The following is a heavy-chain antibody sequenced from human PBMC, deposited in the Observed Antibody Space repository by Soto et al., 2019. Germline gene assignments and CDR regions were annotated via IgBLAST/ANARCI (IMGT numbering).Heavy chain of an antibody. D-gene: IGHD3-3*01. V-gene: IGHV4-34*01. Sequence: PSETLCLTCAVYGGSFSGYYWSWIRKPPGKGLEWVGEINHSGSTNYNPSLKSRVTISVDTSKNQFSLKLSSVTAADTAVYYCARKITIFGVAHYYMDVWGKGTTVTVSS. CDR3: ARKITIFGVAHYYMDV. CDR1: GGSFSGYY. CDR2: INHSGST. J-gene: IGHJ6*03.